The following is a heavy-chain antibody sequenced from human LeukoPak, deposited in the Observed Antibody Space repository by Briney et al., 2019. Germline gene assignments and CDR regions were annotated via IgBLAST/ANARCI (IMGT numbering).Heavy chain of an antibody. D-gene: IGHD2-2*01. CDR3: ARALDADCSSTSCYGMDV. Sequence: PSETLSLTCAVYGGSFSGYYWSWIRQPPGKGLEWIGEINHSGSTNYNPSLKSRVTISVDTSKNQFSLKLSSVTAADTAVYYCARALDADCSSTSCYGMDVWGQGTLVTVSS. CDR1: GGSFSGYY. J-gene: IGHJ6*02. V-gene: IGHV4-34*01. CDR2: INHSGST.